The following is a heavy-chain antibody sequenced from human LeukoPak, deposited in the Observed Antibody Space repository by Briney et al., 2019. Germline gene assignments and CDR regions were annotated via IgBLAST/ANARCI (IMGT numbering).Heavy chain of an antibody. CDR2: IYYSGST. CDR1: GGSISSGGYY. J-gene: IGHJ4*02. V-gene: IGHV4-31*03. Sequence: SETLSLTCTVSGGSISSGGYYWSWIRQHPGKGPEWIGYIYYSGSTYYNPSLKSRVTISVDTSKNQFSLKLSSVTAADTAVYYCARVYGSGSRHFDYWGQGTLVTVSS. D-gene: IGHD3-10*01. CDR3: ARVYGSGSRHFDY.